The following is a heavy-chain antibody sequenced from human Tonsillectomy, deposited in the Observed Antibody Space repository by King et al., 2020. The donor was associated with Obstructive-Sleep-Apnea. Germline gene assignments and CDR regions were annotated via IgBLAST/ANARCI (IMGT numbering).Heavy chain of an antibody. CDR1: GFTFSSYW. CDR3: ARDRDCRSTSCFFGMDV. J-gene: IGHJ6*02. Sequence: EVQLVESGGGLVQPGGSLRLSCAASGFTFSSYWMHWVRQAPGKGLVWVSRINSDGSTTTYADSVKGRFTISRDNAKNTLHLQMSSLRAEDTAVYFCARDRDCRSTSCFFGMDVWGQGNTVTVSS. CDR2: INSDGSTT. V-gene: IGHV3-74*01. D-gene: IGHD2-2*01.